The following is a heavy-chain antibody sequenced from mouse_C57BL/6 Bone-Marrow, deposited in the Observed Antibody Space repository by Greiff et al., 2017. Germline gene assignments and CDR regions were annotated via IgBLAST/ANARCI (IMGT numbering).Heavy chain of an antibody. CDR2: IDPEPGGT. V-gene: IGHV1-15*01. CDR1: GYTFTDYE. CDR3: TGYGNYDAY. D-gene: IGHD2-1*01. Sequence: VQLQQSGAELVRPGASVTLSCKASGYTFTDYELHWVKQTPVPVLAWIGAIDPEPGGTAYNQKFKGKAILTADKSASTAYMALLSMTSEDSAVYCWTGYGNYDAYWGQGTLVTVSA. J-gene: IGHJ3*01.